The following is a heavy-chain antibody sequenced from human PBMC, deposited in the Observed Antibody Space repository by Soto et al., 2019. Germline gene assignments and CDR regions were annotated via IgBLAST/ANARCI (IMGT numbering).Heavy chain of an antibody. J-gene: IGHJ6*02. V-gene: IGHV4-31*03. D-gene: IGHD5-18*01. CDR1: GGSTSSGGFY. Sequence: SETLSLTCTVSGGSTSSGGFYWSWIRQHPGKGLEWIGYIYYSGISYYNPSLKSRVSISLDTSRNQFSMTLNSVTAADTAVYYCARNGYTYGMDVWGQGATVTVSS. CDR2: IYYSGIS. CDR3: ARNGYTYGMDV.